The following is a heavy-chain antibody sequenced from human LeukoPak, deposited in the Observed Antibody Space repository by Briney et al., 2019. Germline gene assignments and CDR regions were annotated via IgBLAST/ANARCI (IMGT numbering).Heavy chain of an antibody. J-gene: IGHJ3*02. CDR1: GYTFTSYG. CDR2: ISAYNGNT. D-gene: IGHD3-10*01. CDR3: ARVFMGAAFDI. Sequence: ASVKVSSKASGYTFTSYGISWVRQAPGQGREWMGWISAYNGNTNYAQKLQGRVTMSTDTSPSTAYMELRSLRSDDTAVYYCARVFMGAAFDIWGQGTMVTVSS. V-gene: IGHV1-18*01.